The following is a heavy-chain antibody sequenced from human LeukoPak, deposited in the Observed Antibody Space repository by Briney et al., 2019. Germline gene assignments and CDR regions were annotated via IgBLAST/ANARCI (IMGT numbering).Heavy chain of an antibody. D-gene: IGHD3-10*01. CDR3: ARGEYGSGSYHIDY. J-gene: IGHJ4*02. V-gene: IGHV3-48*04. CDR2: ISSSGSTI. CDR1: GFTFSSHG. Sequence: PGGSLRLSCVASGFTFSSHGMNWVRQAPGKGLEWVSYISSSGSTIYYADSVKGRFTISRDNAKNSLYLQMNSLRADDTAVYYCARGEYGSGSYHIDYWGQGTLVTVSS.